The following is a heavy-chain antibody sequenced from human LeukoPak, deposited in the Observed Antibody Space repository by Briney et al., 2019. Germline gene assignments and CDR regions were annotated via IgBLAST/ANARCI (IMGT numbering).Heavy chain of an antibody. D-gene: IGHD4-11*01. CDR1: GFTFTTYG. CDR3: ARDLNSNNSNPGWFDP. J-gene: IGHJ5*02. CDR2: IWHAGNRQ. Sequence: PGGSLRLSCAASGFTFTTYGIHFVRQAPGKGLEWVALIWHAGNRQYYADSVKGRFTISRDDSKNTVSLQMNRLRAEDTAIYYCARDLNSNNSNPGWFDPWGQGTLVTVSS. V-gene: IGHV3-33*01.